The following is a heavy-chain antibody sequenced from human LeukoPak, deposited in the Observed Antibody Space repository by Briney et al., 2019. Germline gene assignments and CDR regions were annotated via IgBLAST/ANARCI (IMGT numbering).Heavy chain of an antibody. CDR1: GFTFSGYW. Sequence: GGSLRLSCAASGFTFSGYWMSWVRQAPGKGLEWVANIKHDGSEKYHVASVKGRFTISRDNSKNTLYLQMNSLRAEDTAVYYCAKGYGSGSYYHLFDYWGQGTLVTVSS. J-gene: IGHJ4*02. V-gene: IGHV3-7*01. D-gene: IGHD3-10*01. CDR2: IKHDGSEK. CDR3: AKGYGSGSYYHLFDY.